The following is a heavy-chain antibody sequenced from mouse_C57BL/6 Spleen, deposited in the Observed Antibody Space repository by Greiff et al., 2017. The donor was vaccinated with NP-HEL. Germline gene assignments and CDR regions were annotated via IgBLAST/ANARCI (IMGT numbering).Heavy chain of an antibody. Sequence: EVKLQESGPGLVKPSQSLSLTCSVTGYSITSGYYWNWIRQFPGNKLEWMGYISYDGSNNYNPSLKNRISITRDTSKNQFFLKLNSVTTEDTATYYCARWDGYLLDYWGQGTTLTVSS. CDR2: ISYDGSN. CDR3: ARWDGYLLDY. CDR1: GYSITSGYY. D-gene: IGHD2-3*01. J-gene: IGHJ2*01. V-gene: IGHV3-6*01.